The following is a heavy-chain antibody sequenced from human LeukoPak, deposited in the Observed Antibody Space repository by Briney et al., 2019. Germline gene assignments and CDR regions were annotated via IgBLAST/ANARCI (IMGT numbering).Heavy chain of an antibody. Sequence: GGSLRLSCAASGFTFSSHWMSWVRQAPGKGLEWVANIKQDGSEKYYVDSVKGRFTISRDNAKNSLYLQMNSLRAEDTAVYYCARDDVPGYYDFWSGYPFDYWGQGTLVTVSS. V-gene: IGHV3-7*01. CDR2: IKQDGSEK. J-gene: IGHJ4*02. CDR1: GFTFSSHW. D-gene: IGHD3-3*01. CDR3: ARDDVPGYYDFWSGYPFDY.